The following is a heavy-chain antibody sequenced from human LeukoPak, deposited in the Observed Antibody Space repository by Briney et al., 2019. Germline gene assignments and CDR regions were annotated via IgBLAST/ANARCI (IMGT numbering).Heavy chain of an antibody. CDR3: ARTPEVDY. CDR1: GGSFSGYY. Sequence: LETLSLTCAVYGGSFSGYYWSWIRQPPGKGLEWIGEINHSGSTNYNPSLKSRVTISVDTSKNQFSLKLSSVTAADTAVYYCARTPEVDYWGQGTLVTVSS. V-gene: IGHV4-34*01. CDR2: INHSGST. J-gene: IGHJ4*02.